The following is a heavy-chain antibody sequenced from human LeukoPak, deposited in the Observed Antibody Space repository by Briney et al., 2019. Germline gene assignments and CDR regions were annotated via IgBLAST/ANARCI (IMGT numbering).Heavy chain of an antibody. CDR1: GYIFTNYG. Sequence: GASVKVSCKASGYIFTNYGLSWVRQAPGQGREWMGWISPYNGNARNAEKFQGRVTMTTDTSTSTAYVELRSLRSDDTAIFYCARDSDSALDYWGQGTLVTVSS. D-gene: IGHD3-3*01. CDR3: ARDSDSALDY. CDR2: ISPYNGNA. J-gene: IGHJ4*02. V-gene: IGHV1-18*01.